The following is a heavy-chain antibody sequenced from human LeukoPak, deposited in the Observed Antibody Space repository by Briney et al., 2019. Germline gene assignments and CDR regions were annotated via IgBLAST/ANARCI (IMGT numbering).Heavy chain of an antibody. Sequence: SETLSLTCTVSGGSISSYYWSWIRQPAGKGLEWIGRIYTSGSTNYNPSLKGRVTMSVDTSKNQFSLKLSSVTAADTAVYYCARDTRRYGDYYFDYWGQGTLVTVSS. J-gene: IGHJ4*02. CDR2: IYTSGST. CDR3: ARDTRRYGDYYFDY. V-gene: IGHV4-4*07. D-gene: IGHD4-17*01. CDR1: GGSISSYY.